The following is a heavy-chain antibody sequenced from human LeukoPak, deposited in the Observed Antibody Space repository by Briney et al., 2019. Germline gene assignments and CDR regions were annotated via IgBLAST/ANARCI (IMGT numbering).Heavy chain of an antibody. J-gene: IGHJ4*02. V-gene: IGHV1-18*01. CDR3: ARLGYYDILTGPRYFDY. Sequence: ASVKVSCKCSGYTFTNYGISWVRHAPGQGLEWMGWISGYNDNTNYAQKLQGRVTMTTDTFTSTAYMELSSLRSDDTAVYYCARLGYYDILTGPRYFDYWGQGTLVTVSS. CDR1: GYTFTNYG. CDR2: ISGYNDNT. D-gene: IGHD3-9*01.